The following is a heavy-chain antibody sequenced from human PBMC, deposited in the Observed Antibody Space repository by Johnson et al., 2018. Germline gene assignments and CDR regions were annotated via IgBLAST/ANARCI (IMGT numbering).Heavy chain of an antibody. CDR3: AARAFDI. J-gene: IGHJ3*02. V-gene: IGHV3-33*01. Sequence: QVQLVQSGGGVVQPGRSLRLSCAASGFTFSSYGMHWVRLAPGKGLEWVAVIWFDGSNNYYADSVKGRFTISRDNSKHTLYLQMNSLRAEDTAVYYCAARAFDIWGQGTMVTVSS. CDR2: IWFDGSNN. CDR1: GFTFSSYG.